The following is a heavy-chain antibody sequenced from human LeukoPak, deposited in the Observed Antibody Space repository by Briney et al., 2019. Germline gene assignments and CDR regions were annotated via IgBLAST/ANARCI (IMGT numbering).Heavy chain of an antibody. Sequence: PSETLSLTCTVSGGSISSYYWSWIRQPAGKGLEWIGRISTSGSTNYNPSPKSRVTMSVDTSNNQFSLKLSSVTAADTAVYYCARVSHYYDSSGYYYVRAFDIWGQGTMVTVSS. V-gene: IGHV4-4*07. J-gene: IGHJ3*02. D-gene: IGHD3-22*01. CDR3: ARVSHYYDSSGYYYVRAFDI. CDR2: ISTSGST. CDR1: GGSISSYY.